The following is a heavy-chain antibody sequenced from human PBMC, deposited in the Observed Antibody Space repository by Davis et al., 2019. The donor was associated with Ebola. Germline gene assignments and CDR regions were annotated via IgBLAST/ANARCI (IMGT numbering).Heavy chain of an antibody. CDR1: GFTFRTHT. CDR3: TTTTVTSDY. CDR2: IRSKANSYAT. D-gene: IGHD4-17*01. V-gene: IGHV3-73*01. Sequence: GGSLRLSCAASGFTFRTHTMHWVRQASGKGLEWVGRIRSKANSYATAYDASVKGRFTISRDDSKNTAYLQMNSLKTEDTAVYYCTTTTVTSDYWGQGTLVTVSS. J-gene: IGHJ4*02.